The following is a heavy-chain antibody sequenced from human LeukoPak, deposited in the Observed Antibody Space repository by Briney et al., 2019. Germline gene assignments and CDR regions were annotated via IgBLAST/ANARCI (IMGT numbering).Heavy chain of an antibody. Sequence: ASVKVSCKASGYTFTDYYMHWVRQAPGQGLEWMGWINPNSGGTNYAQKFQGRVTMTRDTSISTAYMELSRLRSDDTAVYYCARDRGMYSSGWYQPSRSNWFDPWGQGTLVTVSS. CDR1: GYTFTDYY. CDR3: ARDRGMYSSGWYQPSRSNWFDP. V-gene: IGHV1-2*02. D-gene: IGHD6-19*01. CDR2: INPNSGGT. J-gene: IGHJ5*02.